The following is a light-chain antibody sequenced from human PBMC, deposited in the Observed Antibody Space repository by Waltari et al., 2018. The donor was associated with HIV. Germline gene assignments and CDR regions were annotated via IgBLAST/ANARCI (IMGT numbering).Light chain of an antibody. CDR1: QSISSW. Sequence: DIQMTQSPSTLSASVGDRVTITCRASQSISSWLAWYQQKPGKAPKLLIYQASSLKSGVPSRFSGSGSGTEFTLTISSLQAEDVAVYYCQQYYSTPPTFGQGTKLEIK. V-gene: IGKV1-5*03. CDR3: QQYYSTPPT. CDR2: QAS. J-gene: IGKJ2*01.